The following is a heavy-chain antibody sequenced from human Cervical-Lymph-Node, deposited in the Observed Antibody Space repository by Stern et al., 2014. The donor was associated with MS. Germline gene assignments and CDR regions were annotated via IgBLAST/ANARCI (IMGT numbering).Heavy chain of an antibody. CDR1: GATFSTNA. Sequence: QDQLVQSGAEVRKPGSSVKVSCKVSGATFSTNAISWLRQAPGQGPEWMGAIVPIFGRANYVQKLRGRVTITADESASTAYMELRSLRSEDTAVYYCAREHHGGNFESWGQGTLVTVSS. D-gene: IGHD4-23*01. CDR3: AREHHGGNFES. CDR2: IVPIFGRA. J-gene: IGHJ4*02. V-gene: IGHV1-69*12.